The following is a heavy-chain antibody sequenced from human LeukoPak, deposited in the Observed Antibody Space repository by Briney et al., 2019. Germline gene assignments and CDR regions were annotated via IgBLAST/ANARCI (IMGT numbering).Heavy chain of an antibody. CDR3: ARDLNYCDSSGYPDY. Sequence: GGSLRLSCAASGFTFSSYSMNWVRQAPGKGLEWVSSISSSSSYIYYADSVRGRFTISRDNAKNSLYLQMNSLRAEDTAVYYCARDLNYCDSSGYPDYWGQGTLVTVSS. CDR2: ISSSSSYI. D-gene: IGHD3-22*01. CDR1: GFTFSSYS. V-gene: IGHV3-21*01. J-gene: IGHJ4*02.